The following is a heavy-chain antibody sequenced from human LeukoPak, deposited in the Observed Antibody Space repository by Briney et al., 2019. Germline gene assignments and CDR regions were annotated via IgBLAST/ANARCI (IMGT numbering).Heavy chain of an antibody. D-gene: IGHD2-2*01. Sequence: GGSLRLSCAASGFTFSSYGMHWVRQAPGKGLEWVAVISYDGSNKYYADSVKGRFTISRDNSKNTLYLQMNSLRAEDTAVYYCAKDMGDVVVPAAIGYWGQGTLVTVSS. J-gene: IGHJ4*02. V-gene: IGHV3-30*18. CDR2: ISYDGSNK. CDR1: GFTFSSYG. CDR3: AKDMGDVVVPAAIGY.